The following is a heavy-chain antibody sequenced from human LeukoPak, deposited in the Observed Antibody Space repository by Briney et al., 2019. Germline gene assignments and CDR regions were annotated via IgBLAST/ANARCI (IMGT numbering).Heavy chain of an antibody. CDR3: AKGDYYDFDY. D-gene: IGHD3-10*01. V-gene: IGHV3-23*01. CDR1: GFTLSNCG. Sequence: QPGGSLRLSCAASGFTLSNCGMNWVRQAPGEGLEWVSIITSGVGITYYADSVKGRFTISRDNSKNTLYLQMNSLRAEDTAVYYCAKGDYYDFDYWGQGTLVTVSS. CDR2: ITSGVGIT. J-gene: IGHJ4*02.